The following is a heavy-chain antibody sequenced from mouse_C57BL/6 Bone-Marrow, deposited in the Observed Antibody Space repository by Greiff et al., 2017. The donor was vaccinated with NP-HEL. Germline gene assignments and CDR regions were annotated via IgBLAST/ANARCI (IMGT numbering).Heavy chain of an antibody. Sequence: VQLQQSGAEPVRPGASVTLSCKASGYTFTDYEMHWVKQTPVHGLEWIGAIDPETGGTAYNQKFKGKAILTADKSSSTAYMELRSLTSEDSAVYYCTRAYYYGSSYGVLYYFDYWGQGTTLTVSS. V-gene: IGHV1-15*01. D-gene: IGHD1-1*01. CDR3: TRAYYYGSSYGVLYYFDY. CDR2: IDPETGGT. CDR1: GYTFTDYE. J-gene: IGHJ2*01.